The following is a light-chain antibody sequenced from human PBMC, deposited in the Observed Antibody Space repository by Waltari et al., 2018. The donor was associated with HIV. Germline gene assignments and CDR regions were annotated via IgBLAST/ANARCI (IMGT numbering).Light chain of an antibody. CDR3: CSYGSNVI. J-gene: IGLJ2*01. CDR2: EVS. V-gene: IGLV2-23*02. Sequence: QSALTQPASVSGSPGQSITISCTRTSSDVATYKLVSWYQQHPGKAPKLMTYEVSKRPSGVSDRFAGSKSGDTASLPISGLQAEDEADYYCCSYGSNVIFGGGTKLTVL. CDR1: SSDVATYKL.